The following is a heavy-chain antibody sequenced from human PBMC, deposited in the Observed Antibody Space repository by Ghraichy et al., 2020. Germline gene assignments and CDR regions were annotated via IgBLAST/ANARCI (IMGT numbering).Heavy chain of an antibody. CDR2: INHSGST. CDR3: ARGKRYGDYIDY. V-gene: IGHV4-34*01. J-gene: IGHJ4*02. CDR1: GGSFSGYY. Sequence: SQTLSLTCAVYGGSFSGYYWSWIRQPPGKGLEWIGEINHSGSTNYNPSLKSRVTISVDTSKNQFSLKLSSVTAADTAVYYCARGKRYGDYIDYWGQGTLVTVSS. D-gene: IGHD4-17*01.